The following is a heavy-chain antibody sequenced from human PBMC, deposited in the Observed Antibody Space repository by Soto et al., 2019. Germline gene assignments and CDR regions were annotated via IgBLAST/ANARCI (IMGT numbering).Heavy chain of an antibody. D-gene: IGHD2-21*01. Sequence: EVQLMESGGGLVQPGGSLRLSCAASGFTFENYGMVWVRQAPGMGLQWVSAISGRSETTYHIDSVRGRFTISRDNSKNTLYRQMNTLRAEDTALYYCTILLNFDGGGPLWYFDVWGRGKLVTVSS. CDR2: ISGRSETT. CDR3: TILLNFDGGGPLWYFDV. V-gene: IGHV3-23*02. J-gene: IGHJ2*01. CDR1: GFTFENYG.